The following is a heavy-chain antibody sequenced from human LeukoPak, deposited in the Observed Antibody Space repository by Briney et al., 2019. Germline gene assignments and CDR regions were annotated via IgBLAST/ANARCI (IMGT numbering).Heavy chain of an antibody. CDR3: ASQPGDNGGFDP. Sequence: SETLSLTCTVSGGSISSYYWSWIRQPPGKGLEWIGYIYYSGSTYYNPSLKSRVTISVDTSKNQFSLKLSSVTAADTAVYYCASQPGDNGGFDPWGQGTLVTVSS. V-gene: IGHV4-30-4*01. CDR2: IYYSGST. CDR1: GGSISSYY. J-gene: IGHJ5*02. D-gene: IGHD4-17*01.